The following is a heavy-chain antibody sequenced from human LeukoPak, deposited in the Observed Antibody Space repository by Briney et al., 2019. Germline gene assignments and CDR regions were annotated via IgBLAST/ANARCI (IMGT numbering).Heavy chain of an antibody. Sequence: ASEKVLYKASGYTFRCYDINWVRQATGKGLEWMVWMNPNSGNKGYAQKFQGRDTMTRNTSISTAYMELSSLRSEDTAVYYCARGRYSYGLNDAFDIWGQGTMVTVSS. D-gene: IGHD5-18*01. CDR2: MNPNSGNK. V-gene: IGHV1-8*01. CDR1: GYTFRCYD. CDR3: ARGRYSYGLNDAFDI. J-gene: IGHJ3*02.